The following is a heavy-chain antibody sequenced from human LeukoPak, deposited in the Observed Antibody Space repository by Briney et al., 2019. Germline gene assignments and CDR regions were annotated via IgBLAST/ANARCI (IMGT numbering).Heavy chain of an antibody. CDR1: GGSINSYY. D-gene: IGHD2-2*01. Sequence: SETLSLACTVSGGSINSYYWSWIRQPPGKVLEWIGYIYYSGSTNYNPSLKSRVTISVDTSKNQFSLKLSSVTAADTAVYYCAKDRHAPGRYCSSTTCFPFDSWGQGTLVTVSS. CDR2: IYYSGST. J-gene: IGHJ5*01. V-gene: IGHV4-59*01. CDR3: AKDRHAPGRYCSSTTCFPFDS.